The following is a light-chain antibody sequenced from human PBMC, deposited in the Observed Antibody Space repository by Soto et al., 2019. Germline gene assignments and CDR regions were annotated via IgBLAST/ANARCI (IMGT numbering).Light chain of an antibody. V-gene: IGLV1-44*01. Sequence: SVLTQPPSASGTSGQRVTISCSGSSSNIGTNAVNWYQQLPGTAPKLLIYSTNQRPSGVPDRFSGSKSGTSASLAISGLQSEDEADYYCAAWDDSLNVVFGGGTQLTVL. CDR2: STN. CDR1: SSNIGTNA. CDR3: AAWDDSLNVV. J-gene: IGLJ2*01.